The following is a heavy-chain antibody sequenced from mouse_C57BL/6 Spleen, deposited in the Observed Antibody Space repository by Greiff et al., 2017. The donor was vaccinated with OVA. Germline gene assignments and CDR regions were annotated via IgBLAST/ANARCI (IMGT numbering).Heavy chain of an antibody. Sequence: VQLQQSGPELVKPGASVKIPCKASGYTFTDYNMDWVKQSHGKSLEWIGDINPDNGGTSYNQKFKGKATLTVDKSSSTAYLELRSLTSEDTAVYYCARSVITTGYFDVWGTGTTVTVSS. CDR2: INPDNGGT. V-gene: IGHV1-18*01. J-gene: IGHJ1*03. CDR3: ARSVITTGYFDV. D-gene: IGHD1-1*01. CDR1: GYTFTDYN.